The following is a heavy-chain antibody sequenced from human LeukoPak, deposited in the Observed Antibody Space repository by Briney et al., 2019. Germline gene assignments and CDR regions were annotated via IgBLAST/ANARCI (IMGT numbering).Heavy chain of an antibody. CDR1: GFTFSSYW. V-gene: IGHV3-74*01. CDR3: ARSDFWSGYFTDY. J-gene: IGHJ4*02. D-gene: IGHD3-3*01. CDR2: INSDGSST. Sequence: GGSLRLSCAASGFTFSSYWMHWVRQAPGKGLVWVSRINSDGSSTSYTDSVKGRFTISRDNAKNTLYLQMNSLRAEDTAVYYCARSDFWSGYFTDYWGQGTLVTVSS.